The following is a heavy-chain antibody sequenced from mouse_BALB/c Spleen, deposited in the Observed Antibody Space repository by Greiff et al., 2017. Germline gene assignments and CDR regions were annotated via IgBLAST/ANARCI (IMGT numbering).Heavy chain of an antibody. CDR1: GYTFTSYW. Sequence: LQQPGSELVRPGASVKLSCKASGYTFTSYWMHWVKQRPGQGLEWIGNIYPGSGSTNYDEKFKSKATLTVDTSSSTAYMQLSSLTSEDSAVYYCTREDYYYGSSYPYYYAMDYWGQGTSVTVSS. CDR2: IYPGSGST. CDR3: TREDYYYGSSYPYYYAMDY. D-gene: IGHD1-1*01. V-gene: IGHV1S22*01. J-gene: IGHJ4*01.